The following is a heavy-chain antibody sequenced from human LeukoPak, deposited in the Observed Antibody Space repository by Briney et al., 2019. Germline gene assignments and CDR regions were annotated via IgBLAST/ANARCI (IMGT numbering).Heavy chain of an antibody. CDR2: IYYSGST. J-gene: IGHJ4*02. CDR1: GGSISSSNYY. V-gene: IGHV4-39*01. Sequence: PSETLSLTCTVSGGSISSSNYYWGWIRQPPGKGLEWIGTIYYSGSTYYNPSLKSRVTISVDTSKNQFSLKLTSLTAADTAVYYCARHSYYCSSTSCYSLFDYWGQGTLVTVSS. D-gene: IGHD2-2*01. CDR3: ARHSYYCSSTSCYSLFDY.